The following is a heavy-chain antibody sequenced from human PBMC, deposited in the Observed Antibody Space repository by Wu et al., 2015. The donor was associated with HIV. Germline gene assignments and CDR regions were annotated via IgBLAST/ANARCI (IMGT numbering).Heavy chain of an antibody. Sequence: QVQLVQSGAEVKKPGASVKVSCKASGYTFTGYYMHWVRQAPGQGLEWMGWINPNSGGTNYAQKFQGRVTMTRDTSISTAYMELSRLRSDDTAVYYCARNNYYGSGRYGMDVWGQGDHGHRLL. CDR1: GYTFTGYY. J-gene: IGHJ6*02. CDR2: INPNSGGT. D-gene: IGHD3-10*01. V-gene: IGHV1-2*02. CDR3: ARNNYYGSGRYGMDV.